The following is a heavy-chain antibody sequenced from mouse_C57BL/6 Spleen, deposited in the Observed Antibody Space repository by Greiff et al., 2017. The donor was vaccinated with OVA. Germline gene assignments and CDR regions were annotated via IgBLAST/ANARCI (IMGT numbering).Heavy chain of an antibody. D-gene: IGHD2-3*01. J-gene: IGHJ4*01. CDR2: IYPGNSDT. CDR3: TRPLYDCYYPYAMDY. V-gene: IGHV1-5*01. Sequence: VQLQQSGTVLARPGASVKMSCKTSGYTFTSYWMHWVKQRPGQGLEWIGAIYPGNSDTSYNQKFKGKAKLTAVTSASTAYMELSSLTNEDSAVYYCTRPLYDCYYPYAMDYWGQGTSVTVSS. CDR1: GYTFTSYW.